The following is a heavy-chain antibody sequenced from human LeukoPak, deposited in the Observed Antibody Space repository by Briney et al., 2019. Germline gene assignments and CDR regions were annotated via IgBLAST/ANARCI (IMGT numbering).Heavy chain of an antibody. CDR1: GYTFTGYY. CDR3: ARDFVAVAGNWFDP. Sequence: ASVKVSCKASGYTFTGYYMHWVREAPGQGLEWMGWINPNSGGTNYAQRFQGRVTMTRDTSISTAYMELSRLRSDDTAVYYCARDFVAVAGNWFDPWGQGTLVTVS. CDR2: INPNSGGT. J-gene: IGHJ5*02. V-gene: IGHV1-2*02. D-gene: IGHD6-19*01.